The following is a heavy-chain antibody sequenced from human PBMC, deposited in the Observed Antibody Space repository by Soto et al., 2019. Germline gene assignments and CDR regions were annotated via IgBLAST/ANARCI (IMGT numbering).Heavy chain of an antibody. CDR2: IKAKIDGETT. D-gene: IGHD1-1*01. Sequence: EVYLVESGGDLVEPGGFLRLSCAASRFMFSSAWMSWVRQAPGKGLEWVGRIKAKIDGETTDYADFVQGRFTISRDDSKNTVFLEMNSLKTEDTAVYFCVEGWNDFWGQGTLVTVSS. CDR3: VEGWNDF. J-gene: IGHJ4*02. CDR1: RFMFSSAW. V-gene: IGHV3-15*01.